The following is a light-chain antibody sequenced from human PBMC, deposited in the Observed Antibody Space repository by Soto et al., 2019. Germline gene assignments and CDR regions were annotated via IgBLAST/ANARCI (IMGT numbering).Light chain of an antibody. J-gene: IGLJ3*02. CDR1: SSNIVSNT. CDR2: SNN. V-gene: IGLV1-44*01. Sequence: QSVLTQPPSASGTPGQRVTISCSGSSSNIVSNTVNWYQQLPGTAPTLLIYSNNQRPSGVPDRFSGSKSGTSASLAVNGLQSGDEADYYCAAWDDSLNGPLFGGGTKLTVL. CDR3: AAWDDSLNGPL.